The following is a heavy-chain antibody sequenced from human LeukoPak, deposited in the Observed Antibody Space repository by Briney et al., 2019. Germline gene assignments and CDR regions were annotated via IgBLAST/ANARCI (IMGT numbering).Heavy chain of an antibody. CDR1: GGSISSYY. CDR2: IYTSGST. J-gene: IGHJ4*02. V-gene: IGHV4-4*07. CDR3: AREFWRAGYYDSSGYFPFDY. D-gene: IGHD3-22*01. Sequence: PSETLSLTCTVSGGSISSYYWSWIRQPAGKGLEWIGRIYTSGSTNYNPSLKSRVTMSVDTSKTQFSLKLSSVTAADTAVYYCAREFWRAGYYDSSGYFPFDYWGQGTLVTVSS.